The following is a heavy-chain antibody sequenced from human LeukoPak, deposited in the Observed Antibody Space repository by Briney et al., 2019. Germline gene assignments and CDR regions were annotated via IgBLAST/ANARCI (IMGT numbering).Heavy chain of an antibody. CDR3: ARAVWFGELSFDP. Sequence: VASVKVSCKASGYTFTSYTMHWVRQAPGQRLEWMGWINAGNGNTKYSQEFQGRVTITRDTSASAAYMELSSLRSEDMAVYYCARAVWFGELSFDPWGQGTLVTVSS. J-gene: IGHJ5*02. CDR2: INAGNGNT. V-gene: IGHV1-3*03. CDR1: GYTFTSYT. D-gene: IGHD3-10*01.